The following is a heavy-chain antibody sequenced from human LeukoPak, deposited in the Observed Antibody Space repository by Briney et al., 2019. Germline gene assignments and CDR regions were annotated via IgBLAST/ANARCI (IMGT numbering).Heavy chain of an antibody. J-gene: IGHJ4*02. D-gene: IGHD6-19*01. CDR3: AANIAVGPSVGY. V-gene: IGHV3-23*01. CDR1: GFTFSSYG. CDR2: ISGSGGST. Sequence: GGTLRLSCAASGFTFSSYGMSWVRQAPGKGLEWVSAISGSGGSTYYADSVKGRFTISRDNSKNTLYLQMNSLRAEDTAVYYCAANIAVGPSVGYWGQGTLVTVSS.